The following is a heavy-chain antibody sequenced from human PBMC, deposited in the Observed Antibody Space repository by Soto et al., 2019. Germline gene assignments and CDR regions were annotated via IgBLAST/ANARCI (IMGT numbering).Heavy chain of an antibody. CDR3: AKDRGIIVKAGDAFDV. CDR1: GFTLSISA. V-gene: IGHV3-23*01. Sequence: SLRLSFASSGFTLSISAVNWVRQAPGKGLEWVSYISDSGDRTYYADSVKGRFTISRDRSKNTVSLQMDSLRAEDTAVYYCAKDRGIIVKAGDAFDVWGQGTKVTVSS. D-gene: IGHD3-16*02. J-gene: IGHJ3*01. CDR2: ISDSGDRT.